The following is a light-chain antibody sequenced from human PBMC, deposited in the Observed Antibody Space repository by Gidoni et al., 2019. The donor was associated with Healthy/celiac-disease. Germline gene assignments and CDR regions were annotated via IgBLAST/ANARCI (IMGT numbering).Light chain of an antibody. CDR1: QSVSSY. J-gene: IGKJ5*01. CDR3: QQRRNWPPSIT. V-gene: IGKV3-11*01. CDR2: DAS. Sequence: ESVLTQSPATLSLSPGERATLSCRASQSVSSYLAWYQQKPGQAPRLLIYDASNRATGIPARFSGSGSGTDFTLTISSLEPEDFAVYYCQQRRNWPPSITFGQGTRLEIK.